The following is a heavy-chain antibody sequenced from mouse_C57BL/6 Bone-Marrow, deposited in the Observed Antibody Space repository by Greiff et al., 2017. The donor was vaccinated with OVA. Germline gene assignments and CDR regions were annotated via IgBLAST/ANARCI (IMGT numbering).Heavy chain of an antibody. CDR3: VLLLRF. CDR1: GYTFTGYW. J-gene: IGHJ2*01. D-gene: IGHD1-1*01. V-gene: IGHV1-69*01. CDR2: IDPSDSYT. Sequence: QVQLQQSGAELMKPGASVKLSCKATGYTFTGYWIEWVKQRPGHGLEWIGEIDPSDSYTNYNQKFKGKSTLTVDKSSSTAYMQLSSLTSEDSAVYYCVLLLRFWGQGTTLTVSS.